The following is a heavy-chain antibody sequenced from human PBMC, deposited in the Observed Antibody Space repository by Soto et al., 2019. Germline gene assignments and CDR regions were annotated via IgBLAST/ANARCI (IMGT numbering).Heavy chain of an antibody. CDR1: GFTFNNYA. D-gene: IGHD2-8*01. Sequence: GGSLRLSCAASGFTFNNYAMSWVRQAPGKGLEWVSAISGSGGSTYYADSVKGRFTISRDNSKDTLYLQMNSLRAEDTAVYYCAKSKSVRYYYGMDVWGQGTTVTVSS. CDR3: AKSKSVRYYYGMDV. J-gene: IGHJ6*02. V-gene: IGHV3-23*01. CDR2: ISGSGGST.